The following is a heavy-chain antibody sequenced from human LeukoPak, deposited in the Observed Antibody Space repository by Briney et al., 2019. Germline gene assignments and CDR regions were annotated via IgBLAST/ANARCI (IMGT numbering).Heavy chain of an antibody. D-gene: IGHD1-1*01. CDR2: IRSNGDTT. V-gene: IGHV3-23*01. CDR3: AKGQELDDGVFDS. Sequence: GGSLRLSCTASGFTFSSLAMTWVRQAPGKRLEWVSTIRSNGDTTYNADSVKGRFTISRDNSKNTLYLELNSLRVEDTATFYCAKGQELDDGVFDSWGQGTMVTVSS. CDR1: GFTFSSLA. J-gene: IGHJ4*02.